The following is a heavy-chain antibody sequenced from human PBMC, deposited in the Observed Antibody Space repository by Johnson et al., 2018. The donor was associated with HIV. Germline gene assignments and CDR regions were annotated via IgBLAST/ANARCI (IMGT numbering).Heavy chain of an antibody. CDR1: GFTFSSYT. J-gene: IGHJ3*01. CDR2: ISSDGSTE. D-gene: IGHD3-22*01. Sequence: VQLVESGGGVVQPGRSLRLSCAASGFTFSSYTIHWVRQAPGKGLEWVAVISSDGSTEHYADSVKGRFLLSRDNSRITYLQMNSLRAEDTAFYYCARAPDYFDNSDSNDAFDFWGQGTMVTVSS. V-gene: IGHV3-30-3*01. CDR3: ARAPDYFDNSDSNDAFDF.